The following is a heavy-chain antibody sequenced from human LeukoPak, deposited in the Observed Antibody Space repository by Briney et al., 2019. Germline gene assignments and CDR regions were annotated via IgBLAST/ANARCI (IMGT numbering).Heavy chain of an antibody. J-gene: IGHJ4*02. CDR2: INSSSGTI. CDR1: GFKLIGYS. D-gene: IGHD3-22*01. CDR3: AKEGDNTGYRYFDD. V-gene: IGHV3-48*04. Sequence: GGSLRLSCAASGFKLIGYSMNWVRQAPGKGLEWVSYINSSSGTIIYADSVKGRFTISRDNAKNSLHLQMNSLRAEDTAVYYCAKEGDNTGYRYFDDWGQGTLVTVSS.